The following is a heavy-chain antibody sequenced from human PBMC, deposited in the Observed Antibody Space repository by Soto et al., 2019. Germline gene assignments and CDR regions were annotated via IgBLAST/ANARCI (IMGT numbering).Heavy chain of an antibody. CDR1: GGSFANYY. CDR2: VYSTGST. Sequence: SETLSLTCAVYGGSFANYYWNWIRQPPGEGLEWLGYVYSTGSTYYNPSLKSRISMSVDTSKNQFSLILSSVSAADTAVYYCARDAIRGSAAMKTYWGLGTLVTVSS. V-gene: IGHV4-4*08. CDR3: ARDAIRGSAAMKTY. J-gene: IGHJ4*02.